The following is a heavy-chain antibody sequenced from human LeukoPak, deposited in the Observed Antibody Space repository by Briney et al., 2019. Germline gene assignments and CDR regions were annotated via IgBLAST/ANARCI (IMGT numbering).Heavy chain of an antibody. V-gene: IGHV3-9*01. Sequence: GRSLRLSCAASGFTFDDYAMHWVRQASGKGLEWVSGISWNSGSIGYADSVKGRFTISRDNAKNSLYLQMNSLRAEDTALYYCAKDLSSGSYYTTPYYYGMDVWGQGTTVTVSS. CDR2: ISWNSGSI. J-gene: IGHJ6*02. CDR3: AKDLSSGSYYTTPYYYGMDV. D-gene: IGHD1-26*01. CDR1: GFTFDDYA.